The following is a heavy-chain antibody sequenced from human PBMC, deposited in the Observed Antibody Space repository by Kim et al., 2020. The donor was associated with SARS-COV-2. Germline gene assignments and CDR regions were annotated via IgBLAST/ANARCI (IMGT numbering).Heavy chain of an antibody. D-gene: IGHD2-21*02. CDR1: GFTFSGSA. J-gene: IGHJ3*01. CDR2: ISSSGGSS. CDR3: DKTKLTAMTWGFSIAF. V-gene: IGHV3-23*01. Sequence: GGSLRLSCAASGFTFSGSAMRWVRQAPGKGLEWVAGISSSGGSSSSADAVSGRVSITSDSSKYKLNPQLNIQRAEDAAAYDCDKTKLTAMTWGFSIAF.